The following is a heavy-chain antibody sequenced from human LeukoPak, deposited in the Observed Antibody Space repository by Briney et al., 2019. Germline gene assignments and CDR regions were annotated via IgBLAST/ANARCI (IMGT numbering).Heavy chain of an antibody. J-gene: IGHJ4*02. Sequence: GRSLRLSCAASGFTFSSYGMHWVRQPPGKGLEWVAVIWYDGSNEYYADSVKGRFTISRDNSKNMLDLQMNSLRAEDTAVYYCARDKDFGFDYWGQGTLVTVSS. D-gene: IGHD3-10*01. V-gene: IGHV3-33*01. CDR1: GFTFSSYG. CDR3: ARDKDFGFDY. CDR2: IWYDGSNE.